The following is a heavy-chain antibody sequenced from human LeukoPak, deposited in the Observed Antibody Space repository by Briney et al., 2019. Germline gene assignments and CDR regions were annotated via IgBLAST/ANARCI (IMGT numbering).Heavy chain of an antibody. V-gene: IGHV1-2*02. Sequence: ASVKVSCKASGYTFTGYYMHWVRQAPGQGLEWMGWINPNSGGTNYAQKFQGRVTMTRDTSISTAYMELSRLRSDDTAVYYCARGRGVRGTPNSFDYWGQGTLVTVSS. CDR2: INPNSGGT. CDR3: ARGRGVRGTPNSFDY. CDR1: GYTFTGYY. J-gene: IGHJ4*02. D-gene: IGHD3-10*01.